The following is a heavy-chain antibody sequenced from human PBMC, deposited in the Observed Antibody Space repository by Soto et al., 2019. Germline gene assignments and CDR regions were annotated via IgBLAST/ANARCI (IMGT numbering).Heavy chain of an antibody. CDR1: GFTVSSNY. J-gene: IGHJ3*01. D-gene: IGHD6-19*01. V-gene: IGHV3-73*01. CDR3: TRPPVAGATDAFDV. CDR2: IRSIAYSYAT. Sequence: GGSLRLSCAASGFTVSSNYMSWVRQAPGKGLEWVGRIRSIAYSYATAYAASVKGRFTISRDDSKNMAYLQMDSLKTEDTAVYYCTRPPVAGATDAFDVWGQGTMVTVSS.